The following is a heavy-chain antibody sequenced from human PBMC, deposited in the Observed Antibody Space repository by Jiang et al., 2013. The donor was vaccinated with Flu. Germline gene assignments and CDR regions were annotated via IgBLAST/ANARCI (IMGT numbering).Heavy chain of an antibody. CDR3: ARIRRFGYSSSWFLDP. D-gene: IGHD6-13*01. V-gene: IGHV2-26*01. Sequence: VSGFSLSNARMGVSWIRQPPGKALEWLAHIFSNDEKSYSTSLKSRLTISKDTSKSQVVLTMTNMDPVDTATYYCARIRRFGYSSSWFLDPWGQGTLVTVSS. CDR2: IFSNDEK. CDR1: GFSLSNARMG. J-gene: IGHJ5*02.